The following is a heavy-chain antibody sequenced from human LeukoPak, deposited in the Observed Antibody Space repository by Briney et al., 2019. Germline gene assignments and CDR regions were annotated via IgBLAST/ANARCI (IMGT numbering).Heavy chain of an antibody. CDR1: GDSINSRNYY. J-gene: IGHJ4*02. CDR2: LYFTEST. CDR3: ARSLQDIWSGYEAPRRPFDQ. Sequence: SETLSLTCTVSGDSINSRNYYWGWIRQPPGKGLEWIGSLYFTESTYYNPSLKSRVTISLDTAKKQFSLKLISVTGADTAVYYCARSLQDIWSGYEAPRRPFDQWGRGTLVTVTS. V-gene: IGHV4-39*01. D-gene: IGHD3-3*01.